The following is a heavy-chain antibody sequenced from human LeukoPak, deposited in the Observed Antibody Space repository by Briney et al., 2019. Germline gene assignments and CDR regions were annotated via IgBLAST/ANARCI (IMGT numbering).Heavy chain of an antibody. J-gene: IGHJ4*02. Sequence: GGSLRLSCAASGFTLSSYWMSWVRQAPGKGLEWVANIKQDGSEKYYVDSVKGRFTISRDNAKNSLYLQMNSLRAEDTAVYYCARERITMIVVDYWGQGTLVTVSS. D-gene: IGHD3-22*01. CDR3: ARERITMIVVDY. CDR1: GFTLSSYW. V-gene: IGHV3-7*04. CDR2: IKQDGSEK.